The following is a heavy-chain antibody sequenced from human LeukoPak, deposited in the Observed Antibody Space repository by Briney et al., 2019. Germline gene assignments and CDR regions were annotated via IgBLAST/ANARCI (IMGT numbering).Heavy chain of an antibody. V-gene: IGHV3-33*01. CDR2: IWDDGSNK. CDR1: GFTSSRYG. CDR3: ASRSPASDF. Sequence: GGSLRLSCAASGFTSSRYGMHWVRQAPGKGLEWVAVIWDDGSNKYYADSVKGRFTISRDNSKNTLYLEMNSLRVEDTAVYYCASRSPASDFWGQGTLVTVSS. J-gene: IGHJ4*02. D-gene: IGHD2-2*01.